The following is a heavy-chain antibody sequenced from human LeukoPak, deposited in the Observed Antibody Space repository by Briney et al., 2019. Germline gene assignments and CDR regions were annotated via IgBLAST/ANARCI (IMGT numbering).Heavy chain of an antibody. D-gene: IGHD3-3*01. CDR2: ISGSGGST. Sequence: GGSLRLSCAASGFTFSSYAVSWVRQAPGKGLEWVSAISGSGGSTYYADSVKGRFTISRDNSKNTLYLQMNSLRAEDTAVYYCAKDRSGSVLVADWGQGTLVTVSS. CDR3: AKDRSGSVLVAD. J-gene: IGHJ4*02. V-gene: IGHV3-23*01. CDR1: GFTFSSYA.